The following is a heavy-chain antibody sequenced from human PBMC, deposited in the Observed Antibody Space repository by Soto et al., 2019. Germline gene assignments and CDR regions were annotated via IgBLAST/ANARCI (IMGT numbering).Heavy chain of an antibody. CDR3: ARVEATPYYYYMDV. CDR1: GGSISSYY. CDR2: IYYSGST. V-gene: IGHV4-59*01. J-gene: IGHJ6*03. Sequence: SETLSITCTVSGGSISSYYWSWIRQPPGKGLEWIGYIYYSGSTNYNPSLKSRVTISVDTSKNQSSLKLSSVTAADTAVYYCARVEATPYYYYMDVWGKGTTVTVSS.